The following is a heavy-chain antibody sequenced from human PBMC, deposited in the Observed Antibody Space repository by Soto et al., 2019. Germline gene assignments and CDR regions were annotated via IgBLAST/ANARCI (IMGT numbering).Heavy chain of an antibody. V-gene: IGHV3-7*04. CDR2: IKQDGSEE. CDR1: GFSSSPFW. J-gene: IGHJ4*02. Sequence: EVQLVESGGGLVQPGGSLRLSCADSGFSSSPFWMTWVRQAPGKGLEWVALIKQDGSEELYVESVKGRFTISRDNAKNSVYLQMDSRRVEETAVYYCTGGSGWLQKDWGQGTLVTVSS. D-gene: IGHD6-19*01. CDR3: TGGSGWLQKD.